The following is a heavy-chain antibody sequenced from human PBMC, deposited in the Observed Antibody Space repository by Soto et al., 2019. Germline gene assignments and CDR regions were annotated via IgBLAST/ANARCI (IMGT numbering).Heavy chain of an antibody. CDR2: IRSQSNSSVT. CDR3: TRDVDTAMIVDS. CDR1: GFTFSGFA. V-gene: IGHV3-73*01. Sequence: GGSLRLSCAASGFTFSGFAMHWVRQASGRGLEWVGLIRSQSNSSVTAYAASVKGRFTISRDDSQSTAYLQMNSQKTEDTAVDNCTRDVDTAMIVDSWGQGALVTVSS. D-gene: IGHD5-18*01. J-gene: IGHJ4*02.